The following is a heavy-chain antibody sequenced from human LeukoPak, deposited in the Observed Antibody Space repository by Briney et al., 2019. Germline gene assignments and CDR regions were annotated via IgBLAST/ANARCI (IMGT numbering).Heavy chain of an antibody. Sequence: GRSLRLSCAASGFTFGSYAMHWVRQAPGKGLEWVAVISYDGSNKYYADSVKGRFTISRDNSKNTLYLQMNSLRAEDTAVYYCARDGSARGSCQAYWGQGTLVTVSS. J-gene: IGHJ4*02. CDR2: ISYDGSNK. V-gene: IGHV3-30-3*01. D-gene: IGHD2-15*01. CDR1: GFTFGSYA. CDR3: ARDGSARGSCQAY.